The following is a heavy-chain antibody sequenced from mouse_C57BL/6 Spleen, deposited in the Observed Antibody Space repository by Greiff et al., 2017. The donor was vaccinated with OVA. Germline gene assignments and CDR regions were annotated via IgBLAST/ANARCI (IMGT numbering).Heavy chain of an antibody. Sequence: QVQLKQSGAELVRPGTSVKVSCKASGYAFTNYLIEWVKQRPGQGLEWIGVINPGSGGTNYNEKFKGKATLTADKSSSTAYMQLSSLTSEDSAVYFCARRRVYYYGSSFYYAMDYWGQGTSVTVSS. CDR1: GYAFTNYL. J-gene: IGHJ4*01. CDR2: INPGSGGT. V-gene: IGHV1-54*01. CDR3: ARRRVYYYGSSFYYAMDY. D-gene: IGHD1-1*01.